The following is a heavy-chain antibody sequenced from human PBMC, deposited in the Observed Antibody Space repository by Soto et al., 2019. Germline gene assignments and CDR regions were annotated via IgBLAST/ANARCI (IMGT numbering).Heavy chain of an antibody. CDR2: ISYDGSNK. V-gene: IGHV3-30*18. CDR3: AKERRKVVVAAPFDY. Sequence: QVQLVESGGGVVQPGRSVRLSCAASGFTFSSYGMHWVRQAPGKGLEWVAVISYDGSNKYYADSVKGRFTISRDNSKNTLYLQMNSLRAEDTAVYYCAKERRKVVVAAPFDYWGQGTLVTVSS. CDR1: GFTFSSYG. J-gene: IGHJ4*02. D-gene: IGHD2-15*01.